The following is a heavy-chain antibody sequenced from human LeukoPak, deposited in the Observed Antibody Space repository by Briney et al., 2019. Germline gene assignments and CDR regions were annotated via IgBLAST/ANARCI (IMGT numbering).Heavy chain of an antibody. CDR1: GFTFSSYS. J-gene: IGHJ4*02. D-gene: IGHD4-23*01. CDR3: AKASGRWYLDY. CDR2: ISSSSSYI. V-gene: IGHV3-21*04. Sequence: PGGSLRLSCAASGFTFSSYSTNWVRQAPGKGLEWVSSISSSSSYIYYADSVKGRFTISRDNAENSLYLQMNSLRAEDTAVYYCAKASGRWYLDYWGQGTLVTVSS.